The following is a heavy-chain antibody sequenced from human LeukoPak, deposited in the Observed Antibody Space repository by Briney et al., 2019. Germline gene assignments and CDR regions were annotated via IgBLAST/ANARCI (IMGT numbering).Heavy chain of an antibody. CDR1: GGSVSSNSAA. J-gene: IGHJ6*02. CDR2: TYYRAKWYN. D-gene: IGHD2-2*01. Sequence: SQTLSLTCAISGGSVSSNSAAWNWIRQSPSRGLEWVGRTYYRAKWYNDYAVSVKSRITINPDTSKNQFSLQLNSVTPEDTAVYYCAREWKRCSSTSCYDYYYYGMDVWGQGTTVAVSS. CDR3: AREWKRCSSTSCYDYYYYGMDV. V-gene: IGHV6-1*01.